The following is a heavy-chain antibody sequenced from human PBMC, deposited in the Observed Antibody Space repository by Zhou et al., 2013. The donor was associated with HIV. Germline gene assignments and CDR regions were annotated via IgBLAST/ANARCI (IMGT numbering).Heavy chain of an antibody. CDR1: GGTFSSYA. CDR2: IIPIFGTA. D-gene: IGHD4-4*01. V-gene: IGHV1-69*05. CDR3: ALYSPVTTSVYYYYYMDV. Sequence: QVQLVQSGAEVKKPGSSVKVSCKASGGTFSSYAISWVRQAPGQGLEWMGGIIPIFGTANYAQKFQGRVTITTDESTSTAYMELSSLRSEDTAVYYCALYSPVTTSVYYYYYMDVWGKGTTGHRLL. J-gene: IGHJ6*03.